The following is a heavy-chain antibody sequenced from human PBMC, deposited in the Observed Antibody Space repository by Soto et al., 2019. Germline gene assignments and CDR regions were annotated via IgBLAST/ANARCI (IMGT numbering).Heavy chain of an antibody. D-gene: IGHD6-13*01. V-gene: IGHV3-48*02. CDR2: ISSRSDII. J-gene: IGHJ6*02. CDR3: ARPYSNRWSIYYGMDV. CDR1: GFTLSSYS. Sequence: EVQLVESGGGLIQPGGSLRLSCADTGFTLSSYSMNWVRQAPGKGLEWISYISSRSDIIYYADSVKGRFTISRDNATNSLYLQMNSLRDEDTAVYYCARPYSNRWSIYYGMDVWGQGTTVTVSS.